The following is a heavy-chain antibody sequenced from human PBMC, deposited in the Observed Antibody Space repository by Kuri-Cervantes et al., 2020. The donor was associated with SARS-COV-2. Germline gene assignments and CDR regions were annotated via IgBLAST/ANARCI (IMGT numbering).Heavy chain of an antibody. Sequence: GGSLRLSCGGTGFTFSDYYMSWIRQAPGKGLEWVSCISSSSSYIYYADSVKGRFAISRDNAKNSLYLQMNSLRADDTAVYYCARWGPVDSATSYYYYGMDVWGQGTTVAVSS. V-gene: IGHV3-11*06. CDR3: ARWGPVDSATSYYYYGMDV. CDR1: GFTFSDYY. CDR2: ISSSSSYI. D-gene: IGHD5-18*01. J-gene: IGHJ6*02.